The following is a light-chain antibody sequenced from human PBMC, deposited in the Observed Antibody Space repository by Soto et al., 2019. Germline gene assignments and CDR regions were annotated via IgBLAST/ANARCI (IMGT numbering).Light chain of an antibody. CDR1: SSDVGGYNY. V-gene: IGLV2-14*01. Sequence: QSALTQPASVSGSPGQSITISCTGTSSDVGGYNYVSWYQQHPGKAPKLVIYDVTNRPSGVSNRFSGSKSGNTASLTISGLQAEDEADYYCSSYTSSSTPLVFGGGTKVTVL. CDR2: DVT. J-gene: IGLJ3*02. CDR3: SSYTSSSTPLV.